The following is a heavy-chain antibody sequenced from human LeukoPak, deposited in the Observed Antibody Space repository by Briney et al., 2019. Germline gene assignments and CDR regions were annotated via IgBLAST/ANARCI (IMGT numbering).Heavy chain of an antibody. CDR3: AAGGGWDPSFGVVTHIDV. CDR2: IDNDGHGI. V-gene: IGHV3-74*01. CDR1: GFTFSGYW. J-gene: IGHJ6*03. D-gene: IGHD3-3*01. Sequence: GGSLRLSCAASGFTFSGYWMHWVRQGPEKGLELVSRIDNDGHGIIYADSVKGRFSTSRDNAKNTLYLQMNSLRVEDTAVYYCAAGGGWDPSFGVVTHIDVWGKGTTVAVS.